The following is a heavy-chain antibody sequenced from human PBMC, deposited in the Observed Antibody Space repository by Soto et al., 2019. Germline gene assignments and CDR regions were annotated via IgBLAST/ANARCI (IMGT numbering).Heavy chain of an antibody. CDR1: GGSISSGGYY. J-gene: IGHJ4*02. D-gene: IGHD2-15*01. V-gene: IGHV4-31*03. CDR2: IYYSGST. CDR3: ANGGSITPIDY. Sequence: QVQLQESGPGLVKPSQTLSLTCTVSGGSISSGGYYWSWVRQHPGKGLEWIVYIYYSGSTYYNPSLKSRVTISVDTSKNQFSLKLSSVTAADTAVYYCANGGSITPIDYWGQGTLVTVSS.